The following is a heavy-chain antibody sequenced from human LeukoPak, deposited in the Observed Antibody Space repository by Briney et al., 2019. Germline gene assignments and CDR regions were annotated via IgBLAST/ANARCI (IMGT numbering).Heavy chain of an antibody. CDR1: GFTFDDYG. D-gene: IGHD6-19*01. CDR2: INWNGGST. V-gene: IGHV3-20*01. CDR3: ARGREDSSGWRGYYYYYMDV. Sequence: GGSLRLSCAASGFTFDDYGMSWVRHAPGKGLEWVSGINWNGGSTGYADSVKGRFTISRDNAKNSLYLQMNSLRAEDTALYHCARGREDSSGWRGYYYYYMDVWGKGTTVTVSS. J-gene: IGHJ6*03.